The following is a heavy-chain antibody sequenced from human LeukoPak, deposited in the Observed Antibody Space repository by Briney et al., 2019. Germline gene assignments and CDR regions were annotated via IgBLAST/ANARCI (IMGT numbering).Heavy chain of an antibody. V-gene: IGHV5-51*01. CDR1: GYSFTNYW. Sequence: GESLKISCQGSGYSFTNYWIGWVRQMPGKGLEWMGIIYPGDSDTRYSPSFQGQVTISADKSISTAYLQWSSLKASDTAMYYCARPVPLDTSGGPDAFDIWGQGTMVTVSS. D-gene: IGHD2-15*01. CDR3: ARPVPLDTSGGPDAFDI. J-gene: IGHJ3*02. CDR2: IYPGDSDT.